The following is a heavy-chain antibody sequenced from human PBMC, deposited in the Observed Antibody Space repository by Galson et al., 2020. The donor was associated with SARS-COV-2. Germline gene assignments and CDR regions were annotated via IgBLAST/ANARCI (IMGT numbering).Heavy chain of an antibody. CDR1: GGSISRRRYY. V-gene: IGHV4-39*02. Sequence: SETLSLTCSVSGGSISRRRYYWGWIRQPPGKGLEWIASVIYTGSTSYNPSLKSRVTISVDTSKNHFSLRVTSVTAADTAVYYCARRGDTAAWFYWGQGALVTVSS. J-gene: IGHJ4*02. CDR3: ARRGDTAAWFY. D-gene: IGHD3-22*01. CDR2: VIYTGST.